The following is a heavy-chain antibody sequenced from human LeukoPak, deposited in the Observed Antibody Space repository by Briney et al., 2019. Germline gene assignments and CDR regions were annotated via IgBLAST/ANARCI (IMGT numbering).Heavy chain of an antibody. D-gene: IGHD5-24*01. V-gene: IGHV4-59*01. CDR3: VRVQADGHSDI. Sequence: NPSETLSLTCTVSGGSISNYHWSWIRQPPGKGLGWIGYIYYRGSTKYNPSLESRVTISVDMSKNQFSQKLNSVTAADTAVYYCVRVQADGHSDIWGQGTMVTVSS. CDR2: IYYRGST. J-gene: IGHJ3*02. CDR1: GGSISNYH.